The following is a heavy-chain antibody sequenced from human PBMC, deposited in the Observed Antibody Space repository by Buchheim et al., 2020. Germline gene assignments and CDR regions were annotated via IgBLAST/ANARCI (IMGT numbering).Heavy chain of an antibody. J-gene: IGHJ4*02. D-gene: IGHD6-13*01. CDR3: ARGHVGYSSSWYTPPLY. V-gene: IGHV3-7*01. CDR2: IKQDGSAK. CDR1: GFTFSSYW. Sequence: EVQLVESGGGLVQPGGSLRLSCAASGFTFSSYWMSWVRQAPGKGLEWVANIKQDGSAKYYVDSVKGRFTISRDNAKNSLYLQMNSLRAEDTAVYYCARGHVGYSSSWYTPPLYWGQGTL.